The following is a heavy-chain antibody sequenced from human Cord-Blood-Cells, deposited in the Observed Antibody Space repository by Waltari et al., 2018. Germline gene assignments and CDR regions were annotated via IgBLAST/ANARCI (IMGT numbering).Heavy chain of an antibody. CDR1: GFTFSSYW. CDR3: ARVAAAGPDY. V-gene: IGHV3-74*01. CDR2: ISSDGSST. Sequence: EVQLVESGGGLVQPGGSLRLSCAASGFTFSSYWMHWVRQAPGKGLVWVSRISSDGSSTSYADAVKGRLTISRDNAKNTLYLQMNSLRAEDTAVYYCARVAAAGPDYWGQGTLVTVSS. J-gene: IGHJ4*02. D-gene: IGHD6-13*01.